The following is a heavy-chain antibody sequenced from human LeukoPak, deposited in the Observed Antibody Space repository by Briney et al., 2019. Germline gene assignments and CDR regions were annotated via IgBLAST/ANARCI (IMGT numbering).Heavy chain of an antibody. CDR2: IYYSAST. Sequence: SQTLSLTCTVSGASISSGGYYWTWIRQHPGQDLEWIGYIYYSASTNYNPSLKSRVTISVDMSKNQFSPKLTSVTAADTAVYYCARVAYDSTGRDWGQGTLVTVSS. CDR3: ARVAYDSTGRD. V-gene: IGHV4-31*03. D-gene: IGHD3-22*01. CDR1: GASISSGGYY. J-gene: IGHJ4*02.